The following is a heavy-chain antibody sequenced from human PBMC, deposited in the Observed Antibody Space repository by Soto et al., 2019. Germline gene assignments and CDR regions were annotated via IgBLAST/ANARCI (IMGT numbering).Heavy chain of an antibody. CDR2: IIPIFGTA. Sequence: QVQLVQSGAEVKKPGSSVKVSCKASGGTFSRYAISWVRQALGQGLEWMGGIIPIFGTANYAQKFQGRVTITADESTSKAYMELSSLRIEDTAVYYCARAIVGPTTTGWLDPWGQGTLVTVSS. CDR1: GGTFSRYA. V-gene: IGHV1-69*01. D-gene: IGHD1-26*01. CDR3: ARAIVGPTTTGWLDP. J-gene: IGHJ5*02.